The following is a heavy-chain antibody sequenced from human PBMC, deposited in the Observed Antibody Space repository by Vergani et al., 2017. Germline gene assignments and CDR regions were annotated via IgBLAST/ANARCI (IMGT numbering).Heavy chain of an antibody. CDR3: ARNTAWGISFDY. J-gene: IGHJ4*02. CDR2: IYYSGST. CDR1: GGSISSYY. V-gene: IGHV4-59*01. D-gene: IGHD5-18*01. Sequence: QVQLQESGPGLVKPSETLSLTCTVSGGSISSYYWSWIRQPPGKGLEWIGYIYYSGSTNYNPSLKSRVTISVDTSKNQFSLKLSSVTGADTAVYYCARNTAWGISFDYWGQGTLVTVSS.